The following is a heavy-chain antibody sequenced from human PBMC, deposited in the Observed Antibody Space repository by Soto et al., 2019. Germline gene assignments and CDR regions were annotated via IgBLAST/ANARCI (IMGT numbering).Heavy chain of an antibody. J-gene: IGHJ6*02. CDR3: AKLTGAGDFYYYYGMDV. V-gene: IGHV3-23*01. CDR2: ISGSGGST. CDR1: GLTFTSYG. Sequence: EVHLLESGGDLVQPGGSLRLSCAASGLTFTSYGMSWVRQAPGQGLEWVSGISGSGGSTYYADSVKGRFTISRDNSKNPLYLQMNSLRVEDTALYYCAKLTGAGDFYYYYGMDVWGQGTTVTVSS. D-gene: IGHD7-27*01.